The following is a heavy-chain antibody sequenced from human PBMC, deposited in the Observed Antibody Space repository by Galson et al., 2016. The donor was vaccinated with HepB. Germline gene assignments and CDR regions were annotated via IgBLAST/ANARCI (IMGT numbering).Heavy chain of an antibody. J-gene: IGHJ4*02. V-gene: IGHV3-23*01. D-gene: IGHD6-13*01. CDR1: GLTFSDYA. CDR3: ARLPVSAPDANAGFYS. Sequence: SLRLSCAASGLTFSDYAMAWVRQAPGKGLEWVSDISGSADSTHYADSVKGRFTISRDNSKNTFYLQMNTLSVEDTAIYVCARLPVSAPDANAGFYSWGQGTVVTVSS. CDR2: ISGSADST.